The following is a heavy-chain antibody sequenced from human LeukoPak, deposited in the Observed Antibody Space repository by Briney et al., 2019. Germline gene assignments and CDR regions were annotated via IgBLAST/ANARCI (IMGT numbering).Heavy chain of an antibody. CDR2: IYSGGST. CDR3: AREWYYDSSGYYGYYFDY. Sequence: GSLRLSCAASGFTVSSNYMSWVRQAPGKGLEWVSVIYSGGSTYYADSVKGRFTISRDNSKNTLYLQMNSLRAEDTAVYYCAREWYYDSSGYYGYYFDYWGQGTLVTVSS. V-gene: IGHV3-66*01. CDR1: GFTVSSNY. J-gene: IGHJ4*02. D-gene: IGHD3-22*01.